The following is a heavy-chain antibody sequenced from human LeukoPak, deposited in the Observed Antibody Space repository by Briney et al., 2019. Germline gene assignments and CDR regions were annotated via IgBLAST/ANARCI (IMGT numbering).Heavy chain of an antibody. Sequence: GGSLRLSCAASGFTFSGSAMHWVRQASGKGLEWVGRIRSKANSYATAYAASVKGRFTISRDDSKNTAYLQMNSLKTEDTAVYYCTSRKALGYCSGGSCQDYWGQGTLVTVPS. J-gene: IGHJ4*02. D-gene: IGHD2-15*01. CDR3: TSRKALGYCSGGSCQDY. CDR2: IRSKANSYAT. V-gene: IGHV3-73*01. CDR1: GFTFSGSA.